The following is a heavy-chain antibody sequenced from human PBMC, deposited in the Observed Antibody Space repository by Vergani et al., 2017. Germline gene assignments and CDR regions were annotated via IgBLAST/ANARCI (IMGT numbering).Heavy chain of an antibody. J-gene: IGHJ4*02. D-gene: IGHD4-17*01. CDR1: GGSISSYY. V-gene: IGHV4-4*08. CDR2: IYSTGST. CDR3: ARGRVATVTTIPFGY. Sequence: QVQLQESGPGLVKPSETLSLTCTVSGGSISSYYWSWIRQPPGKGLEWIGYIYSTGSTNYNPSLNSRVTISVDTSKNQFSLKLSSVTAADTAVYYCARGRVATVTTIPFGYWGQGTLVTVSS.